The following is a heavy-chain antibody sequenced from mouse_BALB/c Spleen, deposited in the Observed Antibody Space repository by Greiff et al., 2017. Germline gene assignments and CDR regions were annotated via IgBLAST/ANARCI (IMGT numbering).Heavy chain of an antibody. J-gene: IGHJ4*01. CDR3: ASDRYDEGYAMDY. Sequence: EVQGVESGGGLVQPGGSLKLSCAASGFTFSSYGMSWVRQTPDKRLELVATINSNGGSTYYPDSVKGRFTISRDNAKNTLYLQMSSLKSEDTAMYYCASDRYDEGYAMDYWGQGTSVTVSS. V-gene: IGHV5-6-3*01. CDR1: GFTFSSYG. CDR2: INSNGGST. D-gene: IGHD2-14*01.